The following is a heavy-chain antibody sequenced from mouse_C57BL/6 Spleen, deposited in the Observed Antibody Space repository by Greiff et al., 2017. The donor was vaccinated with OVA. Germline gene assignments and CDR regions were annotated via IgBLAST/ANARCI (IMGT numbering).Heavy chain of an antibody. V-gene: IGHV1-26*01. CDR3: AREKNSAWFAY. Sequence: EVQLQQPGPELVKPGASVKISCKASGYTFTNYYMNWVKQSHGKSLEWIGEINPNYGGTNYNQKFKGKATLTVDKSSSTAYLELSRLTSEDSAVNYYAREKNSAWFAYWGQGTLVTVSA. D-gene: IGHD2-12*01. CDR2: INPNYGGT. CDR1: GYTFTNYY. J-gene: IGHJ3*01.